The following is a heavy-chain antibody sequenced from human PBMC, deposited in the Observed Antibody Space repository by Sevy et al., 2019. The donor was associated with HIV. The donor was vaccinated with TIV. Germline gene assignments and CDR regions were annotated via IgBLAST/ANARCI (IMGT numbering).Heavy chain of an antibody. D-gene: IGHD3-10*01. CDR3: TTDSKIRGLSALFDY. V-gene: IGHV3-15*01. Sequence: GGSLRLSCAASGFTFSNAWMSWVRQAPGKGLEWVGRIKSKTDGGTTDYAEIVKGRFIISRDDSKKTLFLQMNSLKTEDTANYCCTTDSKIRGLSALFDYWDQGTLVTVSS. J-gene: IGHJ4*02. CDR2: IKSKTDGGTT. CDR1: GFTFSNAW.